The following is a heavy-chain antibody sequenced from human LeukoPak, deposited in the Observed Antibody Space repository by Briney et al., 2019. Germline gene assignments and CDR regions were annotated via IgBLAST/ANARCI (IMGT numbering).Heavy chain of an antibody. CDR1: GDSVSNKDAA. J-gene: IGHJ4*02. CDR3: ARQSLGYVDY. Sequence: SQTLSLTCAISGDSVSNKDAAWNWIRQSPSRGLEWLGRTYYRSKWSNDYAVSVKSRITINPDTSKNQFSLQLGSVTPDDTAVYYCARQSLGYVDYWGQGSRVTVSS. D-gene: IGHD2-15*01. V-gene: IGHV6-1*01. CDR2: TYYRSKWSN.